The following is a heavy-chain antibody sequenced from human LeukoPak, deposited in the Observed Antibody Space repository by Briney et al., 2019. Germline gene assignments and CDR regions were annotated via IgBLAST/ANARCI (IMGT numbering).Heavy chain of an antibody. Sequence: ASVKVSCKASGYTFTGYYMHWVRQAPGQGLEWMGRINPNSGGTNYAQKFQGRVTMTRDTSISTAYMELSRLRSDDTAVYYCARGGVRTRVVMRVFDIWGKGKMSPFSS. D-gene: IGHD3-22*01. CDR1: GYTFTGYY. CDR3: ARGGVRTRVVMRVFDI. CDR2: INPNSGGT. V-gene: IGHV1-2*06. J-gene: IGHJ3*02.